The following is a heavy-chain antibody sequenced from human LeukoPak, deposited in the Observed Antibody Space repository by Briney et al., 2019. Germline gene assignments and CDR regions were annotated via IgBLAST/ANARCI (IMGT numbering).Heavy chain of an antibody. Sequence: GGSLRLSCAASGFIFTDYGMHWVRQAPGKGLEWLTFIRYDGSDKYYADSVKGRFTISRDNSKNTLYLQMNSLTSEDAAVYYCAKEGTASKPSDLDYWGQGILVTVSS. CDR3: AKEGTASKPSDLDY. J-gene: IGHJ4*02. CDR1: GFIFTDYG. V-gene: IGHV3-30*02. D-gene: IGHD1/OR15-1a*01. CDR2: IRYDGSDK.